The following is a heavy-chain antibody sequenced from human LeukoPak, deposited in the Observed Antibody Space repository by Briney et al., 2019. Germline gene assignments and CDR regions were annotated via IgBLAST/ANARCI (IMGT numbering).Heavy chain of an antibody. CDR3: ARDPADSGYDYLHYFDY. Sequence: PGGSLRLSCAASGFTFSSYSMNWVRQAPGKGLEWVSSISSSSSYIYYADSVKGRFTISRDNAKNSLYLQMNSLRAEDTAVYYCARDPADSGYDYLHYFDYWGQGTLVTVSS. CDR1: GFTFSSYS. J-gene: IGHJ4*02. V-gene: IGHV3-21*01. CDR2: ISSSSSYI. D-gene: IGHD5-12*01.